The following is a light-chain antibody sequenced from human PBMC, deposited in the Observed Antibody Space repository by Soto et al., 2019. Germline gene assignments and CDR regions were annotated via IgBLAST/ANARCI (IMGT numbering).Light chain of an antibody. CDR1: SSNIGRNS. Sequence: QSVLTQPPSASGTPGQRVTISCSGGSSNIGRNSVSWYQQVPGTAPKLIIFNNNERPSGIPGRFSGSKSGASASLAIVGLQSEDEADYFCASWDDNLNGPLLFGGGTKVPS. J-gene: IGLJ2*01. CDR3: ASWDDNLNGPLL. V-gene: IGLV1-44*01. CDR2: NNN.